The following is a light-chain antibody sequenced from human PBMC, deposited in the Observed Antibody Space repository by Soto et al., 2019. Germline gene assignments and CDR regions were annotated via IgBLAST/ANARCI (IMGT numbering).Light chain of an antibody. CDR2: KAS. CDR1: QTISSW. V-gene: IGKV1-5*03. CDR3: QHYNSYSEA. Sequence: DIQMTQSPSTLSGSVGNSVTLTCRASQTISSWLAWYQQKPGKAPKLLIYKASTLKSGVPSRFSGSGYGTEFTLTISSLQPDDFATYYCQHYNSYSEAFGQGTKVDIK. J-gene: IGKJ1*01.